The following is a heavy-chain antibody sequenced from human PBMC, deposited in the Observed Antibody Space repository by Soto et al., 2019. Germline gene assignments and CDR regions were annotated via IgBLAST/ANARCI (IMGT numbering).Heavy chain of an antibody. Sequence: QVQLQQWGAGLLKPSETLSLTCAVYGGSFSGYYWSWIRQPPGKGLEWIGEINHVGGTNYNPSLKSRLTISVDTSKNQFSLKVNSVTAADTAVYYCARGQKGYSSSWYVDWGQGTPVTGSS. CDR1: GGSFSGYY. V-gene: IGHV4-34*01. J-gene: IGHJ4*02. CDR3: ARGQKGYSSSWYVD. D-gene: IGHD6-13*01. CDR2: INHVGGT.